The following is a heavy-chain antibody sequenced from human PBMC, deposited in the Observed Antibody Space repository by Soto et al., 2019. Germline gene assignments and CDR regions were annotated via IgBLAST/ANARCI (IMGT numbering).Heavy chain of an antibody. Sequence: SETLSLTCAVYGGSFSGYYWSWIRQPPGKGLEWIGEINHSGSTNYNPSLKSRVTISVDTSKNQFSLKLSSVTAADTAVYYCARGRLGGLGMDVWGRGTTVIVSS. CDR1: GGSFSGYY. J-gene: IGHJ6*02. CDR2: INHSGST. D-gene: IGHD3-16*01. V-gene: IGHV4-34*01. CDR3: ARGRLGGLGMDV.